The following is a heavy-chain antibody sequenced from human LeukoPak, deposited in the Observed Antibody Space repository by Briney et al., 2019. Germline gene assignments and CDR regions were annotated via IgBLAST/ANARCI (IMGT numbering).Heavy chain of an antibody. Sequence: GGSLRLSCAASGFTFSSYSMNWVRQAPGKGLEWVGRIKSKTDGGTTDNAAPVKGRFTISRDDSKNTLYLQMNSLKTEDTAVYYCTTVAAAGHYDSWGQGTLVTVSS. CDR1: GFTFSSYS. CDR2: IKSKTDGGTT. CDR3: TTVAAAGHYDS. D-gene: IGHD6-13*01. V-gene: IGHV3-15*01. J-gene: IGHJ4*02.